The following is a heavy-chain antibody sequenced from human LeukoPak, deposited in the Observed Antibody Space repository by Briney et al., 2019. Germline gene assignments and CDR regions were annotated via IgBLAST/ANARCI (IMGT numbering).Heavy chain of an antibody. CDR2: IYYSGST. V-gene: IGHV4-59*01. D-gene: IGHD2-15*01. J-gene: IGHJ6*02. CDR3: ARDGGRLGLLPDV. Sequence: SETLSLTCSVSGGSISSYYWSWIRQPPVKGLEWIGYIYYSGSTNYNPSLKSRVTISVDTSKNQFSLKLSSVTAADTAVYYCARDGGRLGLLPDVWGQGTTVTVSS. CDR1: GGSISSYY.